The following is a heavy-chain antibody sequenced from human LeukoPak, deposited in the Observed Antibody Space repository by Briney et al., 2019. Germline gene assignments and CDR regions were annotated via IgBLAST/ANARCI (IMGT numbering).Heavy chain of an antibody. J-gene: IGHJ6*02. D-gene: IGHD3-10*01. V-gene: IGHV3-30-3*01. Sequence: SGRSLRLSCAASGFTFSSYAMHWVRQAPGKGLEWVAVISYDGSNKYYADSVKGRFTISRDNSKNTLYLQMNSLRAEDTAVYYCARGHGSGSYSLSYYYGMDVWGQGTTVTVSS. CDR2: ISYDGSNK. CDR3: ARGHGSGSYSLSYYYGMDV. CDR1: GFTFSSYA.